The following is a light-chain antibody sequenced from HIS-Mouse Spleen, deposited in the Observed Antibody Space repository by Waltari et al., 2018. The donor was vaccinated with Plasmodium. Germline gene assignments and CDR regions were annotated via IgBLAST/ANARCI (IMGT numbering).Light chain of an antibody. J-gene: IGLJ3*02. CDR3: AAWDDSLSGRV. CDR1: SSNIGSNY. V-gene: IGLV1-47*01. Sequence: QSVLTQPPSASGTPGQRVTLPYSGISSNIGSNYVSWYQQLPGTAPKLLIYRNNQRPSGVPDRFSGSKSGTSASLAISGLRSEDEADYYCAAWDDSLSGRVFGGGTKLTVL. CDR2: RNN.